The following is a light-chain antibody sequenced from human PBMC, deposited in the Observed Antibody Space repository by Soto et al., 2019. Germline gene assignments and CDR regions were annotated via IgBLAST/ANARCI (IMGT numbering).Light chain of an antibody. Sequence: EIVLTQSPGTLSLSPGERATLSCRASQSVSSSYLARYQQKPGQAPRLLIYGASSRATGIPDRFSGSGSGTDFTLIISRLEPEDFAVYYCQQYGSSPRTFGQGTKVEIK. CDR2: GAS. CDR1: QSVSSSY. J-gene: IGKJ1*01. CDR3: QQYGSSPRT. V-gene: IGKV3-20*01.